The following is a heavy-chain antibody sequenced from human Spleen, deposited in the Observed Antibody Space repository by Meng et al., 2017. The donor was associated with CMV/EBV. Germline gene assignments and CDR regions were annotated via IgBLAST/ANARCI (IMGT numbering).Heavy chain of an antibody. CDR2: INPSGGTT. J-gene: IGHJ6*01. V-gene: IGHV1-46*01. Sequence: YMHWMRQTPGQGLEWMGIINPSGGTTKYAQKFQGRVTMTRDTSTSTVYMELSSLEYEQTAVYYCATERRVSGWPHLGRYHYYGMDVWGQGTTVTVSS. CDR3: ATERRVSGWPHLGRYHYYGMDV. D-gene: IGHD5-24*01. CDR1: Y.